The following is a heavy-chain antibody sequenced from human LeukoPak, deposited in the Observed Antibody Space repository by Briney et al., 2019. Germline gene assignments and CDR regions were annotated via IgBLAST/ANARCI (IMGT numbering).Heavy chain of an antibody. D-gene: IGHD3-3*01. J-gene: IGHJ4*02. CDR3: ARAARPGYYDFWSGYYS. Sequence: GGSLRLSCAASGFTFSSYGMHWVRQAPGKGLEWVAVIWYDGSNKYYADSVKGRFTISRDNSKNTLYLQMNSLRAEDTAVYYCARAARPGYYDFWSGYYSWGQGTLVTVSS. V-gene: IGHV3-33*01. CDR1: GFTFSSYG. CDR2: IWYDGSNK.